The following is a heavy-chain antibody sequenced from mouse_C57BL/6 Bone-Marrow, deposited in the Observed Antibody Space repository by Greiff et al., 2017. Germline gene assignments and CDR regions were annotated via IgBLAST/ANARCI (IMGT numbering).Heavy chain of an antibody. D-gene: IGHD2-3*01. V-gene: IGHV14-4*01. J-gene: IGHJ2*01. CDR2: IDPENGDT. CDR1: GFNIKDDY. CDR3: ARNMGWLLPYFDY. Sequence: EVQLQQSGAELVRPGASVKLSCTASGFNIKDDYMHWVKQRPEQGLEWIGWIDPENGDTEYASKFQGKATFTADTSSNTAYMQLSSLTTEDSAIYYCARNMGWLLPYFDYWGQGTTLTVSS.